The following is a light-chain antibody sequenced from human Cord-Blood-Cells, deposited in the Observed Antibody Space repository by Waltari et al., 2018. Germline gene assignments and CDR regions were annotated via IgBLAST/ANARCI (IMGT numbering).Light chain of an antibody. Sequence: DIQMTQSPSSLSASVGDRVTITCRASQSISRYLNWYQQKPGKATKLLIYAASSLQSGVPSRFSGSGSGTDFTLTISSLQPEDFATYYCQQSYSTPIFTFGPGTKVDIK. CDR3: QQSYSTPIFT. CDR1: QSISRY. CDR2: AAS. V-gene: IGKV1-39*01. J-gene: IGKJ3*01.